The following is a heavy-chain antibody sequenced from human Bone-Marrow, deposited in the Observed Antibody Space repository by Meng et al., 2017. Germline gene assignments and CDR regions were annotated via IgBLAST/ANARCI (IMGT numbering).Heavy chain of an antibody. V-gene: IGHV1-46*01. CDR1: GYTFTSYY. CDR2: INPSGGST. CDR3: ARDQAKMEGFDY. Sequence: QVPLVQDGAEWKKPGALVKVSCNASGYTFTSYYQHWVRQAPGQGLECMGIINPSGGSTSYAQKFQGRVTMTRDTSTSTVYMELSSLRSEDTAVYYCARDQAKMEGFDYWGQGTLVTVSS. D-gene: IGHD5-24*01. J-gene: IGHJ4*02.